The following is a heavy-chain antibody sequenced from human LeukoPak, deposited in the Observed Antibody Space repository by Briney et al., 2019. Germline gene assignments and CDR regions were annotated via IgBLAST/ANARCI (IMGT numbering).Heavy chain of an antibody. D-gene: IGHD6-13*01. J-gene: IGHJ4*02. CDR3: ARGAGYSSSWSLDY. CDR1: GGTFSSYA. V-gene: IGHV1-18*01. Sequence: GASVKVSCKASGGTFSSYAISWVRQAPGQGLEWMGWISAYNGNTNYAQKLQGRVTMTTDTSTSTAYMELRSLRSDDTAVYYCARGAGYSSSWSLDYWGQGTLVTVSS. CDR2: ISAYNGNT.